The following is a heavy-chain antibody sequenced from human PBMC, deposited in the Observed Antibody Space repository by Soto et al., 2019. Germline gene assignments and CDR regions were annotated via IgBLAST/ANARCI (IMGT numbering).Heavy chain of an antibody. J-gene: IGHJ4*02. CDR2: TAYDGSNN. CDR1: GFTFRSYV. CDR3: ARWGTTGGLDV. Sequence: QVQLVESGGGVVQPGTSLRLSCVGSGFTFRSYVIHWVRQAPGKGLEWVALTAYDGSNNFYGDSVKGRFTISRHNSRNTVELQRDSLRFDYTALYYCARWGTTGGLDVWGQGTLVSVSS. D-gene: IGHD3-16*01. V-gene: IGHV3-33*05.